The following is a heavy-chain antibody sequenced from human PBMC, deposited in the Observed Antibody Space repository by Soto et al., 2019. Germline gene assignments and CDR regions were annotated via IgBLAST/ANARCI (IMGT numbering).Heavy chain of an antibody. J-gene: IGHJ3*01. V-gene: IGHV1-69*13. CDR2: IIPIFVTA. Sequence: SGKVCGKASGGTFSIYAISWVRQAPGQGLEWMGGIIPIFVTANYAQKFQGRVTITADESTSTAYMELSSLRSEDTAVDYCAREVGSITMVRGVIIGPDFDLWGQGTMVTVS. CDR1: GGTFSIYA. CDR3: AREVGSITMVRGVIIGPDFDL. D-gene: IGHD3-10*01.